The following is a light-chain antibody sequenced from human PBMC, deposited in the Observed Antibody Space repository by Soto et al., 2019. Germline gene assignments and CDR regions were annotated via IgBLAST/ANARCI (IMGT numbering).Light chain of an antibody. CDR3: QRYSSVPRT. CDR1: QGINNY. J-gene: IGKJ1*01. Sequence: DIQMTQSPSSLSASVGDRVTITCRASQGINNYLAWYQQKPGKVPKLLIYSASTLQSGVPSRFSASGYGTDFTLNISSLQPEDVAIYYCQRYSSVPRTFGQGTKVEIK. CDR2: SAS. V-gene: IGKV1-27*01.